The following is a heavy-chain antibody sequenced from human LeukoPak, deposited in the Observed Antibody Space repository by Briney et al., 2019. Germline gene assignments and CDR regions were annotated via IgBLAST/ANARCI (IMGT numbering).Heavy chain of an antibody. Sequence: GGSLRLSCAASGFAFSSYAMHWVRQAPGKGLEYVSAISSNGGSTYYANSVKGRFTISRDNSKNTLYLQMGSLRAEDMAVYYCARAVPEEYYYGSGTLGAFDIWGQGTMVTVSS. J-gene: IGHJ3*02. D-gene: IGHD3-10*01. CDR2: ISSNGGST. CDR3: ARAVPEEYYYGSGTLGAFDI. V-gene: IGHV3-64*01. CDR1: GFAFSSYA.